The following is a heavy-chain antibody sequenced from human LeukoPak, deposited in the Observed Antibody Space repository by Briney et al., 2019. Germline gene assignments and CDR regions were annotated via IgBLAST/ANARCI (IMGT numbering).Heavy chain of an antibody. D-gene: IGHD2-2*01. J-gene: IGHJ4*02. Sequence: ASVKVSCKTSGYTFTSYGISWVRHAPGQGHEWMGWISAYNGNTNYAQKLQGRVTMTTDTSTSTAYMELRSLRSDDTAVYYCARLYCSSTSCYAVFDYWGQGTLVTVSS. CDR2: ISAYNGNT. CDR3: ARLYCSSTSCYAVFDY. CDR1: GYTFTSYG. V-gene: IGHV1-18*01.